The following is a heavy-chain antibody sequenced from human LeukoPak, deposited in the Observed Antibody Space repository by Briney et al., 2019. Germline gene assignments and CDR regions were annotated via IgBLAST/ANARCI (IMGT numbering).Heavy chain of an antibody. CDR3: ATLGSGGGYYYYMDV. V-gene: IGHV1-24*01. J-gene: IGHJ6*03. Sequence: ASVKVSCKVSGYTLTELSMHWVRQAPGKGLEWMGGFDPEDGETIYAQKFQGRVTMTEDTSTDTANMELSSLRSEDTAVYYCATLGSGGGYYYYMDVWGKGTTVTVSS. D-gene: IGHD3-10*01. CDR2: FDPEDGET. CDR1: GYTLTELS.